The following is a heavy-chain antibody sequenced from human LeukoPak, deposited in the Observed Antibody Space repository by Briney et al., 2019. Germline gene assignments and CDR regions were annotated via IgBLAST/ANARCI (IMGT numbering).Heavy chain of an antibody. CDR2: IYAGGRS. D-gene: IGHD2-21*02. Sequence: PSETLSLTCTVSNVSISSGSHYWNWIRQPAGKGLEWIGRIYAGGRSNYNPSLRSRVTISVDTSKNQFSLRLSSVTAADTAVYYCAREVVTTRYYYYYGMDVWGQGTTVTVSS. CDR3: AREVVTTRYYYYYGMDV. J-gene: IGHJ6*02. V-gene: IGHV4-61*02. CDR1: NVSISSGSHY.